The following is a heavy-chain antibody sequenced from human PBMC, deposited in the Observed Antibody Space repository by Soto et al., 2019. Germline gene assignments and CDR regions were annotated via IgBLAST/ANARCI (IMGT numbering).Heavy chain of an antibody. CDR3: ARGRITVTTNYYYYYMDV. CDR1: GYTFTSYD. CDR2: MNPNSGNT. D-gene: IGHD4-17*01. J-gene: IGHJ6*03. Sequence: ASVKVSCXASGYTFTSYDINWVRQATGQGLEWMGWMNPNSGNTGYAQKFQGRVTMTRNTSISTAYMELSSLRSEDTAVYYRARGRITVTTNYYYYYMDVWGKGTTVTVSS. V-gene: IGHV1-8*01.